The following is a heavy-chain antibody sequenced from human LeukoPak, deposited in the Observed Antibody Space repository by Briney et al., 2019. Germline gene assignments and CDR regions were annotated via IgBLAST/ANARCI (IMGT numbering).Heavy chain of an antibody. CDR1: GGSFSGYY. Sequence: SETLSLTCAVYGGSFSGYYWSWIRQPPGKGLEWIGEINHSGSTNYNPSLKSRVTISVDTSKNQFPLKLSSVTAADTAVYYCARSSYSSGWSDYWGQGTLVTVSS. CDR3: ARSSYSSGWSDY. J-gene: IGHJ4*02. CDR2: INHSGST. V-gene: IGHV4-34*01. D-gene: IGHD6-19*01.